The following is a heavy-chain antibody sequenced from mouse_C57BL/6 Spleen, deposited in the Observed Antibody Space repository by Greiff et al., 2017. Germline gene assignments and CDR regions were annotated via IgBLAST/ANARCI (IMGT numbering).Heavy chain of an antibody. V-gene: IGHV3-6*01. CDR2: ISYDGSN. CDR3: AGANWYYFDY. D-gene: IGHD4-1*01. Sequence: VQLKESGPGLVKPSQSLSLTCSVTGYSITSGYYWNWIRQFPGNKLEWMGYISYDGSNNYNPSLKNRISITRDTSKNQFFLKLISVTTEDTATYYCAGANWYYFDYWGQGTTLTVSS. J-gene: IGHJ2*01. CDR1: GYSITSGYY.